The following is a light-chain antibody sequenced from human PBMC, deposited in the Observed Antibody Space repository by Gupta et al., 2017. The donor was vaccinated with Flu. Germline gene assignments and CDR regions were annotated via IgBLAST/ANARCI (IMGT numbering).Light chain of an antibody. CDR1: QTIDTW. V-gene: IGKV1-5*03. J-gene: IGKJ1*01. CDR3: QQDKSYPWT. Sequence: DIQMTQSPPTLSASVGDRVTITCRASQTIDTWLAWYQHKPGKAPRLLIYMASSLESGVPSRFSGSGSGTDFTLTISSLQPDDFATYYCQQDKSYPWTFGQGTKVEIK. CDR2: MAS.